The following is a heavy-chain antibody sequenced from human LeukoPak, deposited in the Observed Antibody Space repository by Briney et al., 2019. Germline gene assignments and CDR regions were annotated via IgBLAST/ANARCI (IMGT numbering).Heavy chain of an antibody. Sequence: ASVKVSCKASGEASGYTFTAHYMNWVRQAPGQGLEWMGWINPYSGGTKYAHKFQGRVTMTRDSSISTAHMELSGLRSDDTAIYYCTRAFTDNYDSSGYSDYWGQGTLATVSS. CDR2: INPYSGGT. D-gene: IGHD3-22*01. J-gene: IGHJ4*02. V-gene: IGHV1-2*07. CDR1: GEASGYTFTAHY. CDR3: TRAFTDNYDSSGYSDY.